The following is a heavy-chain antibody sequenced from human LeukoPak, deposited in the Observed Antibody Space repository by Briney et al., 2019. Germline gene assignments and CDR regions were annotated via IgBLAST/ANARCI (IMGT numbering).Heavy chain of an antibody. CDR3: ARDPAGAVAFDY. CDR2: TYYRSKWYN. CDR1: GDSVSSNSAT. V-gene: IGHV6-1*01. D-gene: IGHD6-19*01. Sequence: SQTLSLTCVLSGDSVSSNSATWNWIRQSPSRGLEWLGRTYYRSKWYNDYAVSVKSRITINPGTSRNQFSLQLNSVTPEDTAVYFCARDPAGAVAFDYWGQGTLVTVSS. J-gene: IGHJ4*02.